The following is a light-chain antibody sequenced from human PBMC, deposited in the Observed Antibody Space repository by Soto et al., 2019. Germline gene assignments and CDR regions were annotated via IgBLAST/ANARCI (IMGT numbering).Light chain of an antibody. J-gene: IGLJ2*01. Sequence: QSVLTQPPSASGSPGQSVTISCTGTSSDVGGYNYVSWYQQHPGKAPKLMIYEVSKRPSGVPDRFSGSKSGNTASLTVSGLQAEDEADYYCSSYAGXNNKVFGGGTKLTVX. V-gene: IGLV2-8*01. CDR2: EVS. CDR1: SSDVGGYNY. CDR3: SSYAGXNNKV.